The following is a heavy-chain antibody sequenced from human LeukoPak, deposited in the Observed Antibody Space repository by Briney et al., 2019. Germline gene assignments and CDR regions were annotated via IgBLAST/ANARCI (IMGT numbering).Heavy chain of an antibody. CDR3: AKDRTAPGLFFDY. V-gene: IGHV3-11*01. CDR1: GFTFSDYY. D-gene: IGHD6-13*01. Sequence: GGSLRLSCAASGFTFSDYYMGWIRQAPGKGLEWVLFISLGSGNTIYYADSVKGRFTISRDNAKNSLYLQMNSLRVEDTAVYYCAKDRTAPGLFFDYWGQGTLVTVSS. J-gene: IGHJ4*02. CDR2: ISLGSGNTI.